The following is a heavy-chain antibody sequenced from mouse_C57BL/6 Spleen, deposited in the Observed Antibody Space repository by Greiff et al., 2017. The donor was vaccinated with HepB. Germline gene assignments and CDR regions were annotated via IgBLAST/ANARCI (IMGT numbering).Heavy chain of an antibody. CDR1: GYTFTNYW. CDR3: ARCYYGSYYAMDY. V-gene: IGHV1-63*01. J-gene: IGHJ4*01. CDR2: IYPGGGYT. Sequence: VQLQQSGAELVRPGPSVKMSCKASGYTFTNYWIGWAKQRPGHGLEWIGDIYPGGGYTNYNEKFKGKATLTADKSSSTAYMQFSSLTSEDSAIYYCARCYYGSYYAMDYWGQGTSVTVSS. D-gene: IGHD1-1*01.